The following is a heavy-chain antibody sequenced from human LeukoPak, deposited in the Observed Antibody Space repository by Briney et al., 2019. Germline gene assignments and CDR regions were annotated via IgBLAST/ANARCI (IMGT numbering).Heavy chain of an antibody. Sequence: GGSLRLSCTVPGFTLGDYAMRWFRQAAGKGREWVGLIRRKAYGGTTEYAASVKGRFTIPREDTKTIAYLQMNSLKTEDTAVYYCTNGLYGYYDPSYFDYWGQGTLVTVSS. V-gene: IGHV3-49*03. CDR2: IRRKAYGGTT. J-gene: IGHJ4*02. CDR3: TNGLYGYYDPSYFDY. CDR1: GFTLGDYA. D-gene: IGHD4-17*01.